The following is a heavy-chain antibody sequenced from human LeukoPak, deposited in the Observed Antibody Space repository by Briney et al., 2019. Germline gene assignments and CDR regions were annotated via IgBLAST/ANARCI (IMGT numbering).Heavy chain of an antibody. CDR2: INHSGST. Sequence: SETLSLTCAVYGGSFSGYYWSWLRQPPGKGLEWIGEINHSGSTNYNPSLKSRVTMSVDTSKNQFSLKLSSVTAADTAVYYCAREASYSSSSDAFDIWGQGTMVTVSS. J-gene: IGHJ3*02. CDR3: AREASYSSSSDAFDI. V-gene: IGHV4-34*01. CDR1: GGSFSGYY. D-gene: IGHD6-6*01.